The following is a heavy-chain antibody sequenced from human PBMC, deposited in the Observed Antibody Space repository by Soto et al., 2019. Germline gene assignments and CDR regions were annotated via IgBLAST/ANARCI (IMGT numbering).Heavy chain of an antibody. CDR3: ARDSNAGPPRRIVATTFDY. D-gene: IGHD5-12*01. CDR1: GFTFSDYY. J-gene: IGHJ4*02. V-gene: IGHV3-11*01. CDR2: ISSSGSTI. Sequence: GGSLRLSCAASGFTFSDYYMSWIRQAPGKGLEWVSYISSSGSTIYYADSVKGRFTISRDNAKNSLYLQMNSLRAEDTAVYYCARDSNAGPPRRIVATTFDYWGQGTLVTVSS.